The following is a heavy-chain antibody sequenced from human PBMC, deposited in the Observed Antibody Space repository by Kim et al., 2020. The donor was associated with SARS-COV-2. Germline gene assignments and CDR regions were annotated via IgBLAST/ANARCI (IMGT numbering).Heavy chain of an antibody. Sequence: SETLSLTCSVSGYSISSDYHWGWIRQPPGKGLEWIANMRHGGDTYYNSSLQNRVTISIDTSRNQLSLNLRSVTAADTAMYYCARRPTDRSGSGYAFDIWGQGTMVTVSS. J-gene: IGHJ3*02. D-gene: IGHD3-22*01. V-gene: IGHV4-38-2*02. CDR1: GYSISSDYH. CDR3: ARRPTDRSGSGYAFDI. CDR2: MRHGGDT.